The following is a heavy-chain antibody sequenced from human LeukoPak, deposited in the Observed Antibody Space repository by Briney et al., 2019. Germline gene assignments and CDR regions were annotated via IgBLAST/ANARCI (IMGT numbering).Heavy chain of an antibody. Sequence: PGGSLRLSCAASGFTFSSYAMSWVRQAPGRGLEWVSIISGSGESTFYADSVKGRFIISRDNSKNTLYLQMNSLRAEDTAVYYCARGSDPDAFDIWGQGTMVTVSS. CDR2: ISGSGEST. J-gene: IGHJ3*02. CDR1: GFTFSSYA. CDR3: ARGSDPDAFDI. V-gene: IGHV3-23*01.